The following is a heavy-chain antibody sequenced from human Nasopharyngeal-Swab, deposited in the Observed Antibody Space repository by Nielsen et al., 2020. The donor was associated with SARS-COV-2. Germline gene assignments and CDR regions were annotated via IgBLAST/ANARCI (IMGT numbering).Heavy chain of an antibody. J-gene: IGHJ4*02. CDR2: ISTYNSNT. Sequence: ASVKVSCKASGYTFTNYGITWVRQAPGQGLEWMGWISTYNSNTNYRQKLQGRVTMTTDTSTSTAYMELRSLRSDDTAMYYCARDRRDVVVVVAAGGPDYWGQGTRVTVSS. CDR3: ARDRRDVVVVVAAGGPDY. D-gene: IGHD2-15*01. V-gene: IGHV1-18*01. CDR1: GYTFTNYG.